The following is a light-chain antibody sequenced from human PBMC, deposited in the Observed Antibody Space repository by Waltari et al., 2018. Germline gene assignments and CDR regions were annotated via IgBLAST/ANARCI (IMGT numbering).Light chain of an antibody. V-gene: IGKV3-11*01. CDR1: QYVSTY. CDR3: QQRFALFT. Sequence: EIVLTQSPATLSLSPGERATLSCRASQYVSTYLAWYQQKPGQAPRLLSYDATNRATGIPARFSGSGSGTEFTLTISSLEPEDFAVYYCQQRFALFTFGPGTKVDIK. CDR2: DAT. J-gene: IGKJ3*01.